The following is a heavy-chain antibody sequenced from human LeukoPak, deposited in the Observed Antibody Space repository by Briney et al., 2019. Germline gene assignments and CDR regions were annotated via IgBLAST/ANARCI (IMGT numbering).Heavy chain of an antibody. Sequence: ASVKVSCKASGGTFISYAISWVRQAPGQGLEWMGGIIPIFGTANYAQKFQGRVTITADESTSTAYMELSSLRSEDTAVYYCARGELGYCSGGSCYGADYWGQGTLVTVSS. V-gene: IGHV1-69*13. J-gene: IGHJ4*02. D-gene: IGHD2-15*01. CDR3: ARGELGYCSGGSCYGADY. CDR1: GGTFISYA. CDR2: IIPIFGTA.